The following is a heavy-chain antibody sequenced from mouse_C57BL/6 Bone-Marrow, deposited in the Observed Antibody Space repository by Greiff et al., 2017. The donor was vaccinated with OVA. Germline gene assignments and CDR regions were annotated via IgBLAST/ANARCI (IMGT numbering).Heavy chain of an antibody. J-gene: IGHJ3*01. CDR2: IYPGSGST. CDR3: SRYGDYGSLFAY. D-gene: IGHD1-1*01. Sequence: QVQLQQPGAELVKPGASVKMSCKASGYTFTSYWITWVKQRPGQGLEWIGDIYPGSGSTNYNEKFKSKATLTVDKSSSTAYMQLSSLTSEDSAVAYCSRYGDYGSLFAYWGQGTLVTVSA. CDR1: GYTFTSYW. V-gene: IGHV1-55*01.